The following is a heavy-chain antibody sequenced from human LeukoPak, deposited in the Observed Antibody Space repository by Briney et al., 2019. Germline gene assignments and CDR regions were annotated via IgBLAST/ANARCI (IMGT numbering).Heavy chain of an antibody. V-gene: IGHV4-4*07. CDR2: IYSSGST. J-gene: IGHJ4*02. CDR1: GGSISSYY. Sequence: PSETLSLTCTVSGGSISSYYWSWIRQPAGKGLEWIGRIYSSGSTNYNPSLKSRVTMSVDTSKNQFSLKLRSETAADTAVYYCAREAVGSKDLDYWGQGTLVTVSS. CDR3: AREAVGSKDLDY. D-gene: IGHD3-16*01.